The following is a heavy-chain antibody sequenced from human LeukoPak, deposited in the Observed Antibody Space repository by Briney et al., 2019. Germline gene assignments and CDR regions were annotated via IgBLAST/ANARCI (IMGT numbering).Heavy chain of an antibody. D-gene: IGHD5-18*01. V-gene: IGHV3-23*01. CDR2: ISGSGGST. CDR3: AKGIYSYGLLYFDY. CDR1: GFTFSSYA. J-gene: IGHJ4*02. Sequence: GGSLRLSCAASGFTFSSYAMSWVRQAPGKGLEWVSAISGSGGSTYYADSVKGRFTISRDNSKNTLYLQMNSLRAEDMAVYYCAKGIYSYGLLYFDYWGQGTLVTVSS.